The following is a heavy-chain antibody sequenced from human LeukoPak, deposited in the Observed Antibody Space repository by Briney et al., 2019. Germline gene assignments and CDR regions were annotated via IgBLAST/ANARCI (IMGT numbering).Heavy chain of an antibody. V-gene: IGHV4-34*01. CDR3: ARLRQDYYGSGKVENGHDY. CDR2: INHSGST. CDR1: GGSFSGYY. J-gene: IGHJ4*02. Sequence: SETLSLTCAVYGGSFSGYYWSWIRQPPGKGLEWIGEINHSGSTNYNPSLKSRVTISVDTSKNQFSLKLSSVTAADTAVYYCARLRQDYYGSGKVENGHDYWGQGTLVTVSS. D-gene: IGHD3-10*01.